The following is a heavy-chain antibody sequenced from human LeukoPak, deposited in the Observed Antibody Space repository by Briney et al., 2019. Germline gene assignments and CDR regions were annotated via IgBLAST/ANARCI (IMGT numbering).Heavy chain of an antibody. Sequence: SETLSPMCSVYGGSFSDYFWSWIRQPPGKGLEWIGEIDDGGNTNYNPSLMSRVIVAMEKSKKQFSLVMRSVTAADTAIYYCARFSKMTWGDWGDAFDVWGQGTTVIVSS. J-gene: IGHJ3*01. V-gene: IGHV4-34*01. CDR1: GGSFSDYF. CDR2: IDDGGNT. D-gene: IGHD2-21*02. CDR3: ARFSKMTWGDWGDAFDV.